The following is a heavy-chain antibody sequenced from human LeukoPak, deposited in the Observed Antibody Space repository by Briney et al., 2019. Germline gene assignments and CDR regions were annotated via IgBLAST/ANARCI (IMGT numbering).Heavy chain of an antibody. CDR3: ARALSDDFWSFYQDY. CDR2: ISAYNGNT. Sequence: GASVKVSCKASGYIFRSYGISWVRRAPGQGLGWLGWISAYNGNTNYAQKVQGRVTLTTDTSTATAYMQMRGLISDDTAVYYCARALSDDFWSFYQDYWGQGTLLIVSP. CDR1: GYIFRSYG. V-gene: IGHV1-18*01. J-gene: IGHJ4*02. D-gene: IGHD3-3*01.